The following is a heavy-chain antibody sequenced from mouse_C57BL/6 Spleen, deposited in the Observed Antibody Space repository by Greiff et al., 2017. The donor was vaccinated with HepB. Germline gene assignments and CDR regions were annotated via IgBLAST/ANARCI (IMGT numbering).Heavy chain of an antibody. CDR3: AREEGGYFDV. CDR2: ISDGGSYT. Sequence: DVMLVESGGGLVKPGGSLKLSCAASGFTFSSYAMSWVRQTPEKRLEWVATISDGGSYTYYPDNVKGRFTISRDNAKNNLYLQMSHLKSEDTAMYYCAREEGGYFDVWGTGTTVTVSS. V-gene: IGHV5-4*01. J-gene: IGHJ1*03. CDR1: GFTFSSYA.